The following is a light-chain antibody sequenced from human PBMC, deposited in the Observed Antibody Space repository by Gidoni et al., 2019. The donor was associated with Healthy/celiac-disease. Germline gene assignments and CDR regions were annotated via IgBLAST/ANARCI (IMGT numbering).Light chain of an antibody. CDR3: QQYNSYPIT. CDR1: QGIISW. CDR2: DAS. Sequence: DIQITHSPSSLSTSVGDRDTITCRAGQGIISWLACYQQKPEKAPKSLIYDASSWQSGVPSRFSGSGCGTDVTLTTSSMQPEDYVTYYCQQYNSYPITFGQGTRLEIK. V-gene: IGKV1D-16*01. J-gene: IGKJ5*01.